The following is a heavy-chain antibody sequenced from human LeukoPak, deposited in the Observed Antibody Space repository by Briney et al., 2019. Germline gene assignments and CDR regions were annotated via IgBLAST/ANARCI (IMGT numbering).Heavy chain of an antibody. CDR1: GYTFTGYY. J-gene: IGHJ3*02. V-gene: IGHV1-2*02. D-gene: IGHD6-13*01. CDR3: ARVRTGIAAAGRDFAFDI. CDR2: INPNSGST. Sequence: ASVKVSCKASGYTFTGYYMHWVRQAPGQGLEWMGWINPNSGSTNYAQKFQGRVTMTRDTSISTAYMELSRLRSDDTAVYYCARVRTGIAAAGRDFAFDIWGQGTMVTVSS.